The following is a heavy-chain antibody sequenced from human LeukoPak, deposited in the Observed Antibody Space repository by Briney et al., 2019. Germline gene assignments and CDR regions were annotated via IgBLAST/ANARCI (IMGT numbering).Heavy chain of an antibody. J-gene: IGHJ4*02. Sequence: SETLSLTCTVSGGSISSYYWNWFRQPPGKGLEWIGYISYSGSTNYNPSLKSRVTISVDTSKSQFSLKLTSVTAADTAVYYCARDGAAAVAGRYTFDYWGQGTLVTVSS. CDR2: ISYSGST. CDR3: ARDGAAAVAGRYTFDY. V-gene: IGHV4-59*01. D-gene: IGHD6-19*01. CDR1: GGSISSYY.